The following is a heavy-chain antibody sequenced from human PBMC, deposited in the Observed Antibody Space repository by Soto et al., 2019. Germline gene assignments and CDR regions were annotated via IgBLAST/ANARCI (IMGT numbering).Heavy chain of an antibody. Sequence: QVEVVESGGGVVQPGRSLRLSCAGSGFIFNSYGMHWVRQPPGKGLDWVAFTSYDGINTDYADSVKARFTMSRDNFKNTLSLQMISLRLDSTALYYCAKDGDSGSYYGRYDFDIWSQGTMVIVSS. V-gene: IGHV3-30*18. CDR3: AKDGDSGSYYGRYDFDI. CDR2: TSYDGINT. CDR1: GFIFNSYG. D-gene: IGHD1-26*01. J-gene: IGHJ3*02.